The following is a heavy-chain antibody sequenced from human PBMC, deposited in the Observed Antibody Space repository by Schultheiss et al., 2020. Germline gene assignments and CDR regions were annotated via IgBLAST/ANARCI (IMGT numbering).Heavy chain of an antibody. J-gene: IGHJ3*02. CDR3: ARARYGRRAFDI. Sequence: SETLSLTCTVSGDSISSGGYYWNWIRQPAGKGLEWIGRIYTSGSTNYNPSLRSRITISLDTSKNQFSLRLTSVTAADTAVYYCARARYGRRAFDIWGQGTMVTVSS. CDR2: IYTSGST. D-gene: IGHD4-17*01. V-gene: IGHV4-61*02. CDR1: GDSISSGGYY.